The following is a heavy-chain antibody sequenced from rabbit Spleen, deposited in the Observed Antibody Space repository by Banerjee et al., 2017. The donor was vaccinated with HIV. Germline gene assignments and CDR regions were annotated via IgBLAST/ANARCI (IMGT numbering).Heavy chain of an antibody. V-gene: IGHV1S45*01. D-gene: IGHD6-1*01. CDR3: ARLFAYAGYAGFGYATLDYFNL. J-gene: IGHJ4*01. CDR1: GFSFSSGYY. Sequence: QERVVESGGGLVKPGGTLTLTCTVSGFSFSSGYYMCWVRQAPGKGLEWIACIAGSSSGNIYYASWAKGRFTISKTSSATVTLQMTSLTAADTATYFCARLFAYAGYAGFGYATLDYFNLWGQGTLVTVS. CDR2: IAGSSSGNI.